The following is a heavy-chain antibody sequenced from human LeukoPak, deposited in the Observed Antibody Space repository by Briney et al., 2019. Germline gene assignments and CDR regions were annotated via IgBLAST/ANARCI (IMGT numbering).Heavy chain of an antibody. V-gene: IGHV1-24*01. D-gene: IGHD3-16*01. J-gene: IGHJ5*02. Sequence: ASVTVSCKVSGYTLTELSMHWVRQAPGKGLEWMGGFDPEDGETIYAQKFQGRATMTEDTSTDTAYMELSSLRSEDTAVYYCATAHPTPGILGGWFDPWGQGTLVTVSS. CDR3: ATAHPTPGILGGWFDP. CDR1: GYTLTELS. CDR2: FDPEDGET.